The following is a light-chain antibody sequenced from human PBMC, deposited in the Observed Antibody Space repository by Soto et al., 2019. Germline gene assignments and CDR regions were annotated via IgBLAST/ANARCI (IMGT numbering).Light chain of an antibody. CDR3: TSYATGSTLVV. J-gene: IGLJ2*01. V-gene: IGLV2-14*01. Sequence: HSALTQPASVSGSPGQSITISCTGTSSDVGRYNYVSWYQQHPGKAPKLMIYEVSNRPSGVSNRFSGSNSGNTASLTISGLQAEDEAYYYCTSYATGSTLVVFGGGTKLTVL. CDR2: EVS. CDR1: SSDVGRYNY.